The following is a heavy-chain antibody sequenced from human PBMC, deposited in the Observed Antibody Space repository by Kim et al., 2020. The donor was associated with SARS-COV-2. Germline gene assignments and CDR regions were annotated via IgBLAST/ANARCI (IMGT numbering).Heavy chain of an antibody. CDR2: FSGSNGAT. CDR1: GYTFSNYG. Sequence: ASVKVSCKASGYTFSNYGISWVRLAPGQGLEWMGWFSGSNGATKYAQKFQGRVTMTTDTSADTAYMELRSLRSDDTALYYCARAHYSTNSPFFYWGQGTLVTVSS. J-gene: IGHJ4*02. CDR3: ARAHYSTNSPFFY. V-gene: IGHV1-18*01. D-gene: IGHD2-8*01.